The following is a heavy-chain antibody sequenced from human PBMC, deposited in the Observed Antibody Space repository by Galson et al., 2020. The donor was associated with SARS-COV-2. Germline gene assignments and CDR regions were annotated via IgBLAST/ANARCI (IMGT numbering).Heavy chain of an antibody. CDR3: STTYYYDSSGLDY. V-gene: IGHV3-15*01. CDR1: GFTFSNAW. Sequence: GGSLRLSCAASGFTFSNAWVSWVRQAPGKGLEWVGRIKSKIDGGTTDYAAPVKGRFTISRDDSKDMLYLQMNSLKTEDTAVYYCSTTYYYDSSGLDYWGQGTLVTVSS. CDR2: IKSKIDGGTT. D-gene: IGHD3-22*01. J-gene: IGHJ4*02.